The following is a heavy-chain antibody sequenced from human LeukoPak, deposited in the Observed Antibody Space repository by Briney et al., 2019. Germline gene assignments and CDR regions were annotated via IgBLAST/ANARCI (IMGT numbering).Heavy chain of an antibody. CDR2: ISGSGGST. V-gene: IGHV3-23*01. J-gene: IGHJ3*02. CDR1: GFTFSSYA. Sequence: PEGSLRLSCAASGFTFSSYAMSWVRQAPGKGLEWVSAISGSGGSTYYADSVKGRFTISRDNSKNTLYLQMNSLRAEDTAVYYCAKKNEYYDILTGYYWVDAFDIWGQGTMVTVSS. D-gene: IGHD3-9*01. CDR3: AKKNEYYDILTGYYWVDAFDI.